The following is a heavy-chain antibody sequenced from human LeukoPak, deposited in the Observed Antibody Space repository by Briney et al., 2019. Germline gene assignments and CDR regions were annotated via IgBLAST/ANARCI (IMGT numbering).Heavy chain of an antibody. D-gene: IGHD3-9*01. CDR3: ARDQDDILTGYSLPGY. CDR1: GFTFSSYA. J-gene: IGHJ4*02. CDR2: ISSNGGST. Sequence: GGSLRLSCAASGFTFSSYAMHWVRQAPGKGLEYVSAISSNGGSTYYANSVKGRFTISRDNSKNTLYLQMGSLRAEDMAVYYCARDQDDILTGYSLPGYWGQGTLVTVSS. V-gene: IGHV3-64*01.